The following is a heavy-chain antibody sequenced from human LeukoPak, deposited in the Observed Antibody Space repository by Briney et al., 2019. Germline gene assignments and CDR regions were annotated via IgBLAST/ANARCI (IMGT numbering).Heavy chain of an antibody. J-gene: IGHJ4*02. CDR2: ISGSGGST. CDR3: ARRQTYYYDSSGYLFDY. CDR1: GFTFSSCA. D-gene: IGHD3-22*01. Sequence: GGSLRLSCAASGFTFSSCAMSWVRQAPGKGLEWVSAISGSGGSTYYAASVKGRFTISRDNSKNTLYLQMNSLRAEDTAVYYCARRQTYYYDSSGYLFDYWGQGTLVTVSS. V-gene: IGHV3-23*01.